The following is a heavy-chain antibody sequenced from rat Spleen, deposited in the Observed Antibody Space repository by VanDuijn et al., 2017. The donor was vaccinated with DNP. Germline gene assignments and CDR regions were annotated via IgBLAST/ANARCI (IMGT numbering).Heavy chain of an antibody. CDR1: GFTFSDYY. CDR3: ARVGDYHDGGDGDVLDV. CDR2: IVHDGSRT. Sequence: EVRLVESGGGLVQPGRSLKLSCAASGFTFSDYYMAWVRQAPKKGLEWVATIVHDGSRTYYRDSVKGRFTISRDNAKNILHLQMDSLRSEDTATYYCARVGDYHDGGDGDVLDVWGQGVMVTVSS. D-gene: IGHD1-12*02. V-gene: IGHV5S10*01. J-gene: IGHJ2*01.